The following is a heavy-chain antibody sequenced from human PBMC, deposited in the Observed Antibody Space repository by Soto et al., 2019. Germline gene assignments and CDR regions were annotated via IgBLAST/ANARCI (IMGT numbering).Heavy chain of an antibody. D-gene: IGHD7-27*01. Sequence: SETLSLTCTVSGGSISSYYWSWIRQPPGKGLEWIGYIYYSGSTNYNPSLKSRVTISVDTSKNQFSLKLSSVTAADTAVYYCARHELGPFDYWGQGTLVTVSS. CDR2: IYYSGST. CDR1: GGSISSYY. V-gene: IGHV4-59*08. J-gene: IGHJ4*02. CDR3: ARHELGPFDY.